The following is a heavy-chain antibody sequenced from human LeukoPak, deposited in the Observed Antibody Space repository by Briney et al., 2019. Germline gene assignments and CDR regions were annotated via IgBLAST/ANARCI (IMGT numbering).Heavy chain of an antibody. V-gene: IGHV4-34*01. CDR3: ASGRGIEPPDY. J-gene: IGHJ4*02. D-gene: IGHD3-16*01. CDR2: INHSGST. Sequence: SETLSLTCAVYGGSFSGYYWSWIRQPPGKGLEWIGEINHSGSTNYNPSLKSRVTISVDTSKNQFSLKLSSVTAADTAVYYCASGRGIEPPDYWGQGTLVTVSS. CDR1: GGSFSGYY.